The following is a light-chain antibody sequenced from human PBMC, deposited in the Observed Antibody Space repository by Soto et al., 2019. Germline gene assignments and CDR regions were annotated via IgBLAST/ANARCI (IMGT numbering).Light chain of an antibody. CDR1: QSVSSSY. V-gene: IGKV3-20*01. J-gene: IGKJ3*01. CDR3: QQYGSSPFT. CDR2: GAS. Sequence: XSLSPGERATLSCRASQSVSSSYLAWYQQKPGQAPRLLIYGASSRATGIPDRFSGSGSGTDFTLTISRLEPEDFAVYYCQQYGSSPFTFGPGTKVDIK.